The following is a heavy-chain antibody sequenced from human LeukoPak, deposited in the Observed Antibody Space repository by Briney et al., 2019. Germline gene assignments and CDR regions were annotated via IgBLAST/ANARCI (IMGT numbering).Heavy chain of an antibody. CDR2: INHSGST. V-gene: IGHV4-34*01. J-gene: IGHJ5*02. CDR1: GGSFSGYY. D-gene: IGHD6-19*01. Sequence: PSETLSLTCAVYGGSFSGYYWSWIRQPPGKGLEWIGEINHSGSTNYNPSLKSRVTISVDTSKNQFSLKLSSVTAADTAVYYCARGPRSSGWYNWFDPWGQGTLVTVSS. CDR3: ARGPRSSGWYNWFDP.